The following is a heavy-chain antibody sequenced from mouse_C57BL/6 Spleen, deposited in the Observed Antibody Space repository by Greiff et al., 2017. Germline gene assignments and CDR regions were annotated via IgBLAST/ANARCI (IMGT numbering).Heavy chain of an antibody. D-gene: IGHD1-1*01. V-gene: IGHV1-5*01. CDR3: LSSPYYGSSYPSYWYFDV. J-gene: IGHJ1*03. CDR2: IYPGNSDT. Sequence: VQLQQSGTVLARPGASVKMSCKTSGYTFTSYWMHWVKQRPGQGLEWIGAIYPGNSDTSYNQKFKGKAKLTAVTSASTAYMELSSLTNEDSAVYYCLSSPYYGSSYPSYWYFDVWGTGTTVTVSS. CDR1: GYTFTSYW.